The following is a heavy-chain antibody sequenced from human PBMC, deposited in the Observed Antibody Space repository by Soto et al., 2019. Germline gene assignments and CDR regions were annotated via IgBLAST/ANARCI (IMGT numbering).Heavy chain of an antibody. Sequence: GGSLRLSCAASGFTFSSYGMHWVRQAPGKGLGWVAVISYDGSNKYYADSVKGRFTISRDNSKNTLYLQMNSLRAEDTAVYYCAKDPNLFVDIVATGVNCWFDPWGHGTLVTV. CDR2: ISYDGSNK. V-gene: IGHV3-30*18. CDR3: AKDPNLFVDIVATGVNCWFDP. CDR1: GFTFSSYG. D-gene: IGHD5-12*01. J-gene: IGHJ5*02.